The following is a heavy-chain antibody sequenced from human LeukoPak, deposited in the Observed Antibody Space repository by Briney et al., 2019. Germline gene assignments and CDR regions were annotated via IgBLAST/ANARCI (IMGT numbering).Heavy chain of an antibody. Sequence: ETLSLTCTVSGYSISSGYYWGWIRQPPGKGLEWVGRIKSKTDGGTTDYAAPVKGRFTISRDDSKNTLYLQMNSLKTEDAAVYYCTTRGTWGQGTLVTVSS. CDR2: IKSKTDGGTT. CDR3: TTRGT. V-gene: IGHV3-15*01. CDR1: GYSISSGYY. D-gene: IGHD3-16*01. J-gene: IGHJ5*02.